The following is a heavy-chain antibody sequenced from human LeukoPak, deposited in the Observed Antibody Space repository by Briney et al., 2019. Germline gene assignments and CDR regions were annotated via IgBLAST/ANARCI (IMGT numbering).Heavy chain of an antibody. CDR3: AKDVAAVAGQGYECFDC. Sequence: ASVKVSCKASGYTFTSYYMHWVRQAPGQGLEWMGIINPNSGGTNYAQKFQGRVTMTRDTSITTAYMELSRLRSDDTAVYYCAKDVAAVAGQGYECFDCWGQGTLVTVSS. CDR2: INPNSGGT. CDR1: GYTFTSYY. V-gene: IGHV1-2*02. D-gene: IGHD6-19*01. J-gene: IGHJ4*02.